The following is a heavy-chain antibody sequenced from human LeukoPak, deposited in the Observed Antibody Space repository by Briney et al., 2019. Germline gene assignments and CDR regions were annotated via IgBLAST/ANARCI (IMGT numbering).Heavy chain of an antibody. J-gene: IGHJ3*02. D-gene: IGHD6-6*01. CDR2: ISSSSSYI. Sequence: GRSLRLSCAASGFTFSSYSMNWVRQAPGKGLEWVSSISSSSSYIYYADSVKGRFTISRDNAKNSLYLQMNSLRAEDTAVYYCARTDSSSYAFDIWGQGTMVTVSS. CDR3: ARTDSSSYAFDI. CDR1: GFTFSSYS. V-gene: IGHV3-21*01.